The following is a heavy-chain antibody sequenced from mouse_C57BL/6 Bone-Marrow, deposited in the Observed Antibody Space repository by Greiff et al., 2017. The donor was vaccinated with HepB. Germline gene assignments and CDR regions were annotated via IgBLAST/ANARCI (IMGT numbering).Heavy chain of an antibody. D-gene: IGHD1-2*01. V-gene: IGHV1-54*01. CDR2: IDPGGGGT. CDR3: ARCDSLRYPYWYFGV. Sequence: QVQLQQSGAELVRPGTSVKVSCKASGYAFTNYWIGWVKQRPGQGLEWIGEIDPGGGGTNYNEKFKGKETLTADKSSSTAYMQFSSLTSEDSAVSSCARCDSLRYPYWYFGVWGTGTTVTVST. J-gene: IGHJ1*03. CDR1: GYAFTNYW.